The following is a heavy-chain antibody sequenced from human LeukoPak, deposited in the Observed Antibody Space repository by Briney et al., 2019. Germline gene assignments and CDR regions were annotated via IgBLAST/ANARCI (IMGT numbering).Heavy chain of an antibody. CDR3: ARGVNDILTGYYIGYYFDY. CDR2: IKQDGSEK. J-gene: IGHJ4*02. Sequence: GGSLRLSCAASGFTFSSYSMNWVRQAPGKGLEWVANIKQDGSEKYYVDSVKGRFTISRDNAKNSLYLQMNSLRAEDTAVYYCARGVNDILTGYYIGYYFDYWGQGTLVTVSS. CDR1: GFTFSSYS. D-gene: IGHD3-9*01. V-gene: IGHV3-7*01.